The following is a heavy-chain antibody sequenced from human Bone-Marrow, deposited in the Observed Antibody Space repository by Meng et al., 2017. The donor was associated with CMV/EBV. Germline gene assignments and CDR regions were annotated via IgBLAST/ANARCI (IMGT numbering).Heavy chain of an antibody. CDR3: ARDTRDGYNTKNYYGKDV. CDR1: GGSLNNYY. D-gene: IGHD5-24*01. J-gene: IGHJ6*02. V-gene: IGHV4-59*01. CDR2: INYSGRT. Sequence: SETLSLTCSVSGGSLNNYYWSWIRQPPGRGLEWIGYINYSGRTHYNPSLKSRVTISVDTSKNQFSLKLSSVTAADTAVYYWARDTRDGYNTKNYYGKDVWGQGTTVTVSS.